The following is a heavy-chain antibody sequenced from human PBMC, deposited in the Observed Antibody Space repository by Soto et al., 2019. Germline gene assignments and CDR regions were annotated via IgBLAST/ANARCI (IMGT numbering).Heavy chain of an antibody. CDR2: IWYDGSNK. CDR3: AREGSGTIWFGGFDY. Sequence: QVQLVESGGGVVQPGRSLRLSCAASGFTFSSYGMHWVRQAPGKGLEWVAVIWYDGSNKYYADSVKGRFTISRDNSKNTLYLQMNSPRAEDTAVYYCAREGSGTIWFGGFDYWGQGTLVTVSS. J-gene: IGHJ4*02. V-gene: IGHV3-33*01. D-gene: IGHD3-10*01. CDR1: GFTFSSYG.